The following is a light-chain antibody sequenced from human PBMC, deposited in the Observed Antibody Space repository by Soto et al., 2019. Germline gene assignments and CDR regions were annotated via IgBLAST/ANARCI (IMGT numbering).Light chain of an antibody. CDR3: CSYAGNYTYV. CDR1: SSDVGGYQY. Sequence: QSALTQPRSVSGSPGQSVTISCTGTSSDVGGYQYVSWYQQHPGKAPKLMMYDVTKRPSGVPDRFSGSKSGITASLTISGVQAYDEADSDCCSYAGNYTYVFGTGTKVTVL. V-gene: IGLV2-11*01. CDR2: DVT. J-gene: IGLJ1*01.